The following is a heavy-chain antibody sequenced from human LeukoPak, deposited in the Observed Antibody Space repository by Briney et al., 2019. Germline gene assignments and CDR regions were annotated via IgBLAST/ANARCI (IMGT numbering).Heavy chain of an antibody. D-gene: IGHD3-22*01. J-gene: IGHJ4*02. V-gene: IGHV4-34*01. CDR1: GGSFSGYY. CDR3: ARGHPYYYDSSGYRKNFDY. Sequence: SETLSLTCAVYGGSFSGYYWSWIRKPPGKGLEWIGEINHSGSTNYNPSLKSRVTISVDTSKNQFSLKLSSVTAADTAVYYCARGHPYYYDSSGYRKNFDYWGQGTLVTVSS. CDR2: INHSGST.